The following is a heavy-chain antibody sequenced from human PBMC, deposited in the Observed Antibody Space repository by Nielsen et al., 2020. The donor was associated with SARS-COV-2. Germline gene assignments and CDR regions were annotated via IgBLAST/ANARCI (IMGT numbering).Heavy chain of an antibody. J-gene: IGHJ6*02. CDR3: ARARATIFGLVMSYGMDV. CDR2: ITPYSGGT. V-gene: IGHV1-2*06. Sequence: ASVQVTCKATGYTFTDYYIHWVRQAPAKGLEWMGRITPYSGGTKYARKFQGTVTMTSDESINKVYMELTSDDTAVYYCARARATIFGLVMSYGMDVWGQGTTVAVSS. D-gene: IGHD3/OR15-3a*01. CDR1: GYTFTDYY.